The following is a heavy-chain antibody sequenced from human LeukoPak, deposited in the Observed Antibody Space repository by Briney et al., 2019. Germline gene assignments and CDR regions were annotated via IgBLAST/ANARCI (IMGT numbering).Heavy chain of an antibody. J-gene: IGHJ6*02. D-gene: IGHD5-18*01. Sequence: SETLSLTCTVSGGSISSSNWWSWVRQPPGKGLEWIGEIYHSGRTNYNPSLKSRVTISVDESNNQFSLKLSSVTAADTVVYYCARGNSYGPDYYGMDVWGQGTTVTVSS. V-gene: IGHV4-4*02. CDR2: IYHSGRT. CDR3: ARGNSYGPDYYGMDV. CDR1: GGSISSSNW.